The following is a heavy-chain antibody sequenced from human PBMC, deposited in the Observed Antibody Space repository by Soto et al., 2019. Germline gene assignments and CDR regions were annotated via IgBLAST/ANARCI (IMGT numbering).Heavy chain of an antibody. V-gene: IGHV4-59*01. CDR1: GGSISSYY. Sequence: PENLSVTCTVSGGSISSYYWSWIRQPPGKGLEWIGYIYYSGSTNYNPSLKSRVTISVDTSKNQFSLKLSSVTAADTAVYYCARSGVTIFHGMDVLGQGTTVT. CDR3: ARSGVTIFHGMDV. D-gene: IGHD3-9*01. J-gene: IGHJ6*02. CDR2: IYYSGST.